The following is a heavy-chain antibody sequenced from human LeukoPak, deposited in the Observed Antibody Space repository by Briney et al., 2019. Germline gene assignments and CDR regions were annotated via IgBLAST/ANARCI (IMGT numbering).Heavy chain of an antibody. CDR2: IYYSGST. Sequence: SETLSLTCAVYGGSFNDFYWGWIRQPPGKGLEWIGSIYYSGSTYYNPSLKSRVTISVDTSKNQFSLKLSSVTAADTAVYYCARRSHILTGDYYYYYYMDVWGKGTTVTISS. J-gene: IGHJ6*03. CDR1: GGSFNDFY. V-gene: IGHV4-39*01. D-gene: IGHD3-9*01. CDR3: ARRSHILTGDYYYYYYMDV.